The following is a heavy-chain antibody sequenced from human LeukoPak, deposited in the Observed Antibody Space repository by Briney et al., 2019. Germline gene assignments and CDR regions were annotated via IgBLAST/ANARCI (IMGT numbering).Heavy chain of an antibody. V-gene: IGHV3-30*02. CDR2: IRYDGSDK. J-gene: IGHJ5*02. CDR1: GFTFSNYG. Sequence: GGSLRLSCAASGFTFSNYGMHWVRQAPGKGLEWVAFIRYDGSDKYYADSVKGRFTISRDSSKDTLYLQMNSLRADDTAVYYCAKGPYSGFSWGQGTLVTVSS. D-gene: IGHD1-26*01. CDR3: AKGPYSGFS.